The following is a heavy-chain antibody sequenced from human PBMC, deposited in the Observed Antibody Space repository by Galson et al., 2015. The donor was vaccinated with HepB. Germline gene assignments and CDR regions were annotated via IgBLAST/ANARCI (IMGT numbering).Heavy chain of an antibody. CDR2: ISSSGSTI. D-gene: IGHD5-24*01. CDR3: ARGGRSIQLQAHSGY. CDR1: GFTFSNYG. Sequence: SLRLSCAVSGFTFSNYGMNWVRQAPGKGLEWVSYISSSGSTIYYADSVQGRFASYRDNSKNSLYLQMNSLRAEDTAVYYCARGGRSIQLQAHSGYWGQGTLVTVSS. J-gene: IGHJ4*02. V-gene: IGHV3-48*01.